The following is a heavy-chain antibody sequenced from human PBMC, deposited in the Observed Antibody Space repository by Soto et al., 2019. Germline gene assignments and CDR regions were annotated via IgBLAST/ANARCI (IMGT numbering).Heavy chain of an antibody. Sequence: QVQLQESGPGLVKPSQSLSLTCTVTGASITVDGYYWSWIRQHQVKGLEWLGYIYYTGSTYSNPALGSRVAMSQDASQNQLSLQLTSVTAADTAVYFSVRVHNWATKYYADVWGRGTSVTVSS. J-gene: IGHJ6*03. V-gene: IGHV4-31*03. D-gene: IGHD1-26*01. CDR3: VRVHNWATKYYADV. CDR1: GASITVDGYY. CDR2: IYYTGST.